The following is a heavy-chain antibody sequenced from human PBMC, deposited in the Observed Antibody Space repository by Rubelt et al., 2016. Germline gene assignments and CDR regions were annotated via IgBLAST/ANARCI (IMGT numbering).Heavy chain of an antibody. D-gene: IGHD7-27*01. CDR3: ARHWDYDGMDV. CDR2: IYYNGNT. J-gene: IGHJ6*02. V-gene: IGHV4-59*08. Sequence: QLQESGPGLVKPSETLSLTCTVSGGSLSSYYWNWIRQPPGKGLEWIGYIYYNGNTNYNPSLKSRVTISIDTSKNQFSRKRSSVTAADTAVYYCARHWDYDGMDVWGQGTTVTVS. CDR1: GGSLSSYY.